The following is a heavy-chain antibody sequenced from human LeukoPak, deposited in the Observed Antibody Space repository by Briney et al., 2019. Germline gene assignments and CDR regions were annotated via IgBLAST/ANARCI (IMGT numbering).Heavy chain of an antibody. V-gene: IGHV1-8*01. D-gene: IGHD3/OR15-3a*01. CDR1: GYPFTSYD. Sequence: SVKVSCKASGYPFTSYDINWVRQATGQGLEWMGWMNPNSGNTGYAQNFQGRVTMTKNTSITTAYMELSSLRSEDTAVYYCARALSWTSQSYYYMDVWGKGTTVTFSS. CDR3: ARALSWTSQSYYYMDV. J-gene: IGHJ6*03. CDR2: MNPNSGNT.